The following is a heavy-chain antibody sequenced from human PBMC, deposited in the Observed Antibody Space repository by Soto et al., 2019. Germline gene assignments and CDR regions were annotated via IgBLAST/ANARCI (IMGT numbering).Heavy chain of an antibody. D-gene: IGHD1-26*01. Sequence: GGALRLSGAASVFTFSSYNMNCVRQSPGKGLQWVSYISSSSSTIYYADSVKGRFTISRDNAKNSLYPQMNSLRDGDTAVYYCARDQYSGSYYGTEYWGQGTLVTVSS. J-gene: IGHJ4*02. V-gene: IGHV3-48*02. CDR2: ISSSSSTI. CDR1: VFTFSSYN. CDR3: ARDQYSGSYYGTEY.